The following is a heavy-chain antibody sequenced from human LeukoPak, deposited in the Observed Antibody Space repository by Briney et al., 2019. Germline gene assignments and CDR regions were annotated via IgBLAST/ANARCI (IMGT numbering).Heavy chain of an antibody. V-gene: IGHV4-4*07. Sequence: SETLSLTCIVSGGSISSYYWSWSRQPAGKGLEWIGRIYTSGSTDYNPSLKSRVTMSVDTSNNQFSLKLSSVTAADTAVYYCARDSGTTGEVKFDPWGQGTLVTVSS. D-gene: IGHD3-10*01. CDR1: GGSISSYY. CDR3: ARDSGTTGEVKFDP. CDR2: IYTSGST. J-gene: IGHJ5*02.